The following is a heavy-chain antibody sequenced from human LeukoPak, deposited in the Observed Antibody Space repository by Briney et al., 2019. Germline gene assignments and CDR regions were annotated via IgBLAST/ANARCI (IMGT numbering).Heavy chain of an antibody. V-gene: IGHV3-30*03. J-gene: IGHJ4*02. CDR3: AIYCSSTSCIGGY. Sequence: PGGSLGLSWASSGFLLSKYGMHLVREAPGKGLEWVAVISYDGSNKYYPDSVKGRFTISRANSKTTLYLQMNRLRAEETAVYYWAIYCSSTSCIGGYWGERILVTVSS. CDR1: GFLLSKYG. D-gene: IGHD2-2*01. CDR2: ISYDGSNK.